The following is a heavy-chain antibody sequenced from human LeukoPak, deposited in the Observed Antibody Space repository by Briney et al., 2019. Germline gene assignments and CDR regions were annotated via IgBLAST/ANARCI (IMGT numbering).Heavy chain of an antibody. J-gene: IGHJ4*02. CDR2: ISSTSITM. Sequence: GGSLRLSCAASGFTFNRNNMNWVRQAPGKGLEWVSHISSTSITMYYADSVKGRFTISRDNAKNSLYLQMNGLRADDTAVYYCARETILAVAGDFWGQGTLVTVSS. V-gene: IGHV3-48*01. CDR1: GFTFNRNN. CDR3: ARETILAVAGDF. D-gene: IGHD6-19*01.